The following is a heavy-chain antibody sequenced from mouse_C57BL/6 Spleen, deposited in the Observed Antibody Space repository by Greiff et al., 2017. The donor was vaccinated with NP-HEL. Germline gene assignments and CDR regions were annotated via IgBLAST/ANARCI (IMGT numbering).Heavy chain of an antibody. V-gene: IGHV1-64*01. D-gene: IGHD1-1*01. Sequence: QVQLQQPGAELVKPGASVKLSCKASGYTFTSYWMHWVKQRPGQGLEWIGMIHPNSGSTNYNEKFKSKATLTVDKSSSTAYMQLSSLTSEDSAVYYCAVITTVALEAMDYWGQGTSVTVSS. J-gene: IGHJ4*01. CDR1: GYTFTSYW. CDR2: IHPNSGST. CDR3: AVITTVALEAMDY.